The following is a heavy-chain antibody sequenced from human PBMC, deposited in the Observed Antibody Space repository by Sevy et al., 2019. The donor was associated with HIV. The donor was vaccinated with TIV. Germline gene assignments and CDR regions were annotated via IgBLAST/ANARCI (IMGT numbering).Heavy chain of an antibody. J-gene: IGHJ4*02. CDR2: IKQGGSEN. Sequence: GGSLRLSCAASGFTFSSYWMSCVRQAPGKGLGWVANIKQGGSENYYVDSVKGRFTTSRNNAKNSLYLQMNSLRAEDTAVCYCAGGIVGANDYWGQGTLVTVSS. V-gene: IGHV3-7*01. D-gene: IGHD1-26*01. CDR3: AGGIVGANDY. CDR1: GFTFSSYW.